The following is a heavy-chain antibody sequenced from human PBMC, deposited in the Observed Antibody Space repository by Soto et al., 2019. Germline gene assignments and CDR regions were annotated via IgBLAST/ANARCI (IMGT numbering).Heavy chain of an antibody. CDR1: GYTFTSYG. CDR2: ISAYNGNT. Sequence: QVQLVQSGAEVKKPGASVKVSCKASGYTFTSYGISWVRQAPGQGLEWMGWISAYNGNTNYAQKLQGRVTMTTDTSRSTADMELRSLRSDDTAVYYCAREMESYGDYVAYFDLWGRGTLVTVSS. CDR3: AREMESYGDYVAYFDL. V-gene: IGHV1-18*01. J-gene: IGHJ2*01. D-gene: IGHD4-17*01.